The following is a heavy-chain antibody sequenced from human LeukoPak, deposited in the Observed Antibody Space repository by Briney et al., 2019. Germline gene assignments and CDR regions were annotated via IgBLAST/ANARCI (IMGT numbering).Heavy chain of an antibody. D-gene: IGHD2-15*01. V-gene: IGHV4-39*07. Sequence: SETLSLTCTVSGGSISSNSYYWGWIRQPPGKGLEWIGEINHSGSTNYNPSLKSRVTISVDTSKNQFSLKLSSVTAADTAVYYCARGSQSLGYCSGGSCRAKIFDYWGQGTLVTVSS. CDR1: GGSISSNSYY. CDR3: ARGSQSLGYCSGGSCRAKIFDY. J-gene: IGHJ4*02. CDR2: INHSGST.